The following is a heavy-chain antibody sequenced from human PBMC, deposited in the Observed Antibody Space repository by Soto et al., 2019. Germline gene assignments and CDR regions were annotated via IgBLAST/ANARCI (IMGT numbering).Heavy chain of an antibody. J-gene: IGHJ4*02. Sequence: QVQLVQSGAEGKRPGASVKVSCKTSGYSFNNNYIHWVRQAPGQGLEWVGMINPSGGTTTYARNLQGRVTVTSDTSTSTVYMDLSSLRSEDTALYYCARVRGRQYYALGSYAFFDYWGQGTLVTVSS. CDR2: INPSGGTT. CDR1: GYSFNNNY. V-gene: IGHV1-46*02. CDR3: ARVRGRQYYALGSYAFFDY. D-gene: IGHD3-10*01.